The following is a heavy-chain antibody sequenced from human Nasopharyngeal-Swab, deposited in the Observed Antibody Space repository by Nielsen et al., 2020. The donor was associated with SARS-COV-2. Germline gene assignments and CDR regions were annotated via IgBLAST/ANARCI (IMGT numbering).Heavy chain of an antibody. V-gene: IGHV1-18*01. CDR2: ISAYNGNT. Sequence: ASVKVSCKASGYTFTSYGISWVRQAPGQGLERMGWISAYNGNTNYAQKLQGRVTMTTDTSTSTAYMELRSLRSDDTAVYYCARDLGDIVVVPAAMRYYYYYGMDVWGQWTTVTVSS. J-gene: IGHJ6*02. D-gene: IGHD2-2*01. CDR1: GYTFTSYG. CDR3: ARDLGDIVVVPAAMRYYYYYGMDV.